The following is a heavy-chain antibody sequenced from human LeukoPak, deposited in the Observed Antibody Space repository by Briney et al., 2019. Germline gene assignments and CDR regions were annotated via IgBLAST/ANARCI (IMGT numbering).Heavy chain of an antibody. Sequence: ASVKVSCKASGYTFTSFYMHWVRQAPGQGLEWMGWINPNSGGTNYAQKFQGRVTMTRDTSISTAYMELSRLRSDDTAVYYCAKEDYGSGFDPWGQGTLVTVSS. V-gene: IGHV1-2*02. CDR3: AKEDYGSGFDP. J-gene: IGHJ5*02. CDR1: GYTFTSFY. CDR2: INPNSGGT. D-gene: IGHD3-10*01.